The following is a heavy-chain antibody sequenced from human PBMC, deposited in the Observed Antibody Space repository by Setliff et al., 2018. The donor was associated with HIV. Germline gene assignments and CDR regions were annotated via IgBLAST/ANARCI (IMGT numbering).Heavy chain of an antibody. J-gene: IGHJ4*02. D-gene: IGHD6-19*01. CDR3: ARAVHSGWYYFDY. CDR1: GFTFSTYR. V-gene: IGHV3-21*01. CDR2: ISSSSSYI. Sequence: PGGSLRLSCAASGFTFSTYRMNWVRQAPGKGPEWVSSISSSSSYIYYADSLKGRFTISRDNAKKSLYLQMNSLRAEDTAVYYCARAVHSGWYYFDYWGQGTLVTVSS.